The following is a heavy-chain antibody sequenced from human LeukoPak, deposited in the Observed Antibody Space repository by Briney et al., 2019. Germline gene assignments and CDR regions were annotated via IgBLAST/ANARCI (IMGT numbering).Heavy chain of an antibody. Sequence: GGSLRLSCAASGFTFSSYAMSWVRQAPGKGLEWVSAISGSGGSTYYADPVKGRFTISRDNSKNTLYLQMNSLRAEDTAVYYCAKDLSTYYYDSSGYYHGYWGQGTLVTVSS. CDR2: ISGSGGST. CDR1: GFTFSSYA. V-gene: IGHV3-23*01. D-gene: IGHD3-22*01. J-gene: IGHJ4*02. CDR3: AKDLSTYYYDSSGYYHGY.